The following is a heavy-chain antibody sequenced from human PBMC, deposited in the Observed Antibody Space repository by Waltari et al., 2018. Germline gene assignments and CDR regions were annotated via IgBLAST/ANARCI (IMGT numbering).Heavy chain of an antibody. CDR3: AKRAAYSGSRGLYYFDY. V-gene: IGHV3-23*04. CDR1: GFTCGPYA. J-gene: IGHJ4*02. D-gene: IGHD1-26*01. Sequence: EVQLVESGGVLAQPGESLKLSCAAAGFTCGPYALSRGRQAPGKGLEWVSVISENGGDSSYADSVKGRFAISRDNSKNTLYLQINSLRAEDTAIYYCAKRAAYSGSRGLYYFDYWGQGTLVTVSS. CDR2: ISENGGDS.